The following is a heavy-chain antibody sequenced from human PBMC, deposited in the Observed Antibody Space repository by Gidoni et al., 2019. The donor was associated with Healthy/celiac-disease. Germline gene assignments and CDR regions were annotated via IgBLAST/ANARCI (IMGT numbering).Heavy chain of an antibody. Sequence: QVQLVQSGAEVKKPGSSVKVSCKASGGPLSSYAISWVRQAPGQGREWRGGIIPIFGTANYAQKFQGRVTITADESTSTAYMELSSLRSEDTAVYYCARVRTGGDYYYYYGMDVWGQGTTVTVSS. CDR1: GGPLSSYA. J-gene: IGHJ6*02. V-gene: IGHV1-69*01. D-gene: IGHD7-27*01. CDR2: IIPIFGTA. CDR3: ARVRTGGDYYYYYGMDV.